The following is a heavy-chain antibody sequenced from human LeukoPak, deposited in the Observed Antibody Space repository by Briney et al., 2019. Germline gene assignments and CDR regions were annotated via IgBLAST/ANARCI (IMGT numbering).Heavy chain of an antibody. V-gene: IGHV3-11*01. CDR1: GFTFSDYY. D-gene: IGHD2-15*01. CDR2: ISSSGSAI. CDR3: ATLGRNYFDS. Sequence: PGGSLRLSCAASGFTFSDYYVTWIRQAPGKGLEWVSYISSSGSAIYYADSVKGRFTISRDYAKNSLYPQMNSLRAEDTAVYYCATLGRNYFDSWGQGTLVTVSS. J-gene: IGHJ4*02.